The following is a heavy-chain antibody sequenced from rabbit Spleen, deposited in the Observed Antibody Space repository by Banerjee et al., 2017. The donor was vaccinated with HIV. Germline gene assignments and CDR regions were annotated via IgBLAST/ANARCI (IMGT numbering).Heavy chain of an antibody. CDR2: IDPIFGGT. J-gene: IGHJ4*01. D-gene: IGHD4-1*01. Sequence: QEQLKETGGGLVQPGGSLTLSCKASGFDFSRFGMSWVRQAPGKGLEWIGYIDPIFGGTYYASWVNGRFTISSHNAQNTLFLQLNSLTVADTATYFCVRNSGWGVSYFTLWGPGTLVTVS. V-gene: IGHV1S47*01. CDR3: VRNSGWGVSYFTL. CDR1: GFDFSRFG.